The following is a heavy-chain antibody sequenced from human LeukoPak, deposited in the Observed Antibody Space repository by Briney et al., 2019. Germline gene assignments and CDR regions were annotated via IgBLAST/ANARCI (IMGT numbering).Heavy chain of an antibody. Sequence: VASVKVSCKASEYTFIDYFIHWVRQAPGQGLEWLGWIDPNSGGTNSAQNFQGRVTMTGDTSISTAYMELSSLRSDDTAVYYCARALRTDILTTDYWGPGTLVTVSS. CDR1: EYTFIDYF. CDR3: ARALRTDILTTDY. D-gene: IGHD3-9*01. CDR2: IDPNSGGT. V-gene: IGHV1-2*02. J-gene: IGHJ4*02.